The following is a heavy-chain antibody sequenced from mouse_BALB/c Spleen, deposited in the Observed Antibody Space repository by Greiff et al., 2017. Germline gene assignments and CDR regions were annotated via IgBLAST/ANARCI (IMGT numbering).Heavy chain of an antibody. J-gene: IGHJ4*01. CDR2: INPSSGYT. CDR1: GYTFTSYT. V-gene: IGHV1-4*02. CDR3: ALYYRYDDAMDY. D-gene: IGHD2-14*01. Sequence: VQLQQSAAELARPGASVKMSCKASGYTFTSYTMHWVKQRPGQGLEWIGYINPSSGYTEYNQKFKDKTTLTADKSSSTAYMQLSSLTSEDSAVYYCALYYRYDDAMDYWGQGTSVTVSS.